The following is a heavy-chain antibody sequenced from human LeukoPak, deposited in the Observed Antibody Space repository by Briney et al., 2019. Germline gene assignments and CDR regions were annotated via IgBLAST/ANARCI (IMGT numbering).Heavy chain of an antibody. V-gene: IGHV1-69*13. Sequence: GASVKVSCKASGGTFSSYAISWVRQAPGQGLEWMGGIIPIFGTANYAQKFQGRVTITADESTSTAYMELSSLRSEDTAVYYCARPRLRTKTKKNYYYYYMDVWGKGTTVTVS. CDR2: IIPIFGTA. J-gene: IGHJ6*03. D-gene: IGHD4-17*01. CDR1: GGTFSSYA. CDR3: ARPRLRTKTKKNYYYYYMDV.